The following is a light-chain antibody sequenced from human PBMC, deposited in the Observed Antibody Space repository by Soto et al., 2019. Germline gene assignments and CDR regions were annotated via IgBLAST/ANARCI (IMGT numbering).Light chain of an antibody. V-gene: IGLV3-21*02. CDR3: QVWDRSSDRPFV. CDR1: NIGRKS. CDR2: DNR. Sequence: SYYLTQPPSVSLAPGRTASITCGGNNIGRKSVHWYQQKPGQAPVLVVYDNRDRPSGIPERISGSNSGNTATLTISRVEAGDEADYYCQVWDRSSDRPFVFAAGTKVTVL. J-gene: IGLJ1*01.